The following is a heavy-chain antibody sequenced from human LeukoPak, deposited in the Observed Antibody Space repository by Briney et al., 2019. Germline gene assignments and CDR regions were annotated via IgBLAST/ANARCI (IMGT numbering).Heavy chain of an antibody. CDR3: ARGVAAAGYYYYYGMDV. Sequence: SETLSLTCAVYGGSFSGYHWSWIRQPPGKGLEWIGEINHSGSTYYNPSLKSRVTISVDTSKNQFSLKLSSVTAADTAVYYCARGVAAAGYYYYYGMDVWGQGTTVTVSS. J-gene: IGHJ6*02. V-gene: IGHV4-34*09. CDR1: GGSFSGYH. CDR2: INHSGST. D-gene: IGHD6-13*01.